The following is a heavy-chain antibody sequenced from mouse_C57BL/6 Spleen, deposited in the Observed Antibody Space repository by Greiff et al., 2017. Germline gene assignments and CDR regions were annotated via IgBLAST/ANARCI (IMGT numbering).Heavy chain of an antibody. CDR3: SRVGYYIRDLDV. D-gene: IGHD2-12*01. CDR2: IDPYDSYT. V-gene: IGHV1-69*01. J-gene: IGHJ1*03. CDR1: GYTFTSYW. Sequence: QVQLQQSGAELVKPGASVKLSCKASGYTFTSYWMHWVKQRPGQGLEWIGVIDPYDSYTNYNQKFKGKSTLTVDKSSSTAYMQLSSLTSEDSAVSYGSRVGYYIRDLDVWGKGTTVTVSS.